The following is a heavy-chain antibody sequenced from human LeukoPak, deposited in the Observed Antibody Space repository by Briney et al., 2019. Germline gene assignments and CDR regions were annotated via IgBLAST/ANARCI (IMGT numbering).Heavy chain of an antibody. CDR1: GFTFSNYA. J-gene: IGHJ4*02. CDR3: AKDVTMTGSGGVFDY. D-gene: IGHD2-8*02. Sequence: PGGSLRLSCAASGFTFSNYAMHWVRQAPGKGLEWVAIISYDGSSKYYADSVKGRFTISRDNSKNTLYLQMSSLRGEDTAVYYCAKDVTMTGSGGVFDYWGQGTLVTVSP. V-gene: IGHV3-30*18. CDR2: ISYDGSSK.